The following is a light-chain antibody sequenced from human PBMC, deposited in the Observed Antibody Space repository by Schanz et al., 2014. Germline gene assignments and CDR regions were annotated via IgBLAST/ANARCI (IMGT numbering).Light chain of an antibody. CDR1: QSVSTY. V-gene: IGKV3-20*01. CDR3: HQYDRSPRT. CDR2: GVH. J-gene: IGKJ1*01. Sequence: EIVLTQSPATLSLSPGERATLSCRASQSVSTYLAWYQQKPGQAPRLLMSGVHDRASGIPDRFSGSGSETDFSLTISRLEPEDFAVYYCHQYDRSPRTFGQGTKVEI.